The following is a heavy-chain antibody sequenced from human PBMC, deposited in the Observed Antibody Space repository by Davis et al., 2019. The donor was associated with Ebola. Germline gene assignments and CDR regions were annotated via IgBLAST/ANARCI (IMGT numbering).Heavy chain of an antibody. D-gene: IGHD2-15*01. J-gene: IGHJ6*04. CDR1: GYTFTNYG. CDR2: ITPYTDNT. CDR3: AREVIVVVVAATRQPYYYYYGMDV. Sequence: AASVKVSCKASGYTFTNYGINWVRQAPGQGLEWVGWITPYTDNTKDAQNLQGRVTMTRDTSTSTVYMELSSLRSEDTAVYYCAREVIVVVVAATRQPYYYYYGMDVWGKGTTVTVSS. V-gene: IGHV1-18*01.